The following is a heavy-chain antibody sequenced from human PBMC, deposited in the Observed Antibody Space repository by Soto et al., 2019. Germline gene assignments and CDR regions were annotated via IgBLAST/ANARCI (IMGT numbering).Heavy chain of an antibody. D-gene: IGHD3-10*01. CDR3: AKKLGHRWSYGSGTKDDVDV. CDR2: ISYDGSEK. CDR1: AFTFSNHG. J-gene: IGHJ6*04. V-gene: IGHV3-30*18. Sequence: QVQLVESGGGVVQPGRSPRLSCAAYAFTFSNHGMHWVRQAPGKGLEWVAVISYDGSEKYYADSVKGRFTISRDNTENSLYLQMSTLRAEDTAVYYCAKKLGHRWSYGSGTKDDVDVWGKGTTVTVSS.